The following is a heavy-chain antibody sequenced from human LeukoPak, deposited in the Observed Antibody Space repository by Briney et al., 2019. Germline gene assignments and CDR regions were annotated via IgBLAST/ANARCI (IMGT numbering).Heavy chain of an antibody. D-gene: IGHD3-10*01. CDR1: GGSLSSYY. J-gene: IGHJ4*02. Sequence: SETLSLTCTVSGGSLSSYYWSWIRQPPGKGLEWIGYIYYSGSTNYNPSLKTRATLSVDTSKNQFSLKLNSVTAADTAVYYCARRGFGEAMEYWGQGTLVAVSS. CDR3: ARRGFGEAMEY. CDR2: IYYSGST. V-gene: IGHV4-59*08.